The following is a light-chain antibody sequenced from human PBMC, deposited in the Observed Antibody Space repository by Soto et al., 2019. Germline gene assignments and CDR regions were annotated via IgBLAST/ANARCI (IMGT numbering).Light chain of an antibody. CDR1: SGSVSTNFY. CDR2: RTN. Sequence: QAVVTQEPSFSVSHGRTVTLTCGLSSGSVSTNFYPSWYQQTPGHAPRTLIYRTNIRSSGVPDRFSGSILGNKAALTITGAQADDESDYYCALYVGNGIWVFGGGTKLTVL. CDR3: ALYVGNGIWV. V-gene: IGLV8-61*01. J-gene: IGLJ3*02.